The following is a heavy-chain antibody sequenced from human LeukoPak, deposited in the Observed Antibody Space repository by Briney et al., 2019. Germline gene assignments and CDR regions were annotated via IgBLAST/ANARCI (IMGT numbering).Heavy chain of an antibody. CDR1: GYTFTDYY. D-gene: IGHD2-21*01. Sequence: ASVKVSCKASGYTFTDYYVHWVRQAPGQGLEWMGWINPKSGDTHFAQRSQGRVTLTRDTSIRTAYMELSRLRSDDTAVYFCAKSLIIMWGSKSSFDYWGQGAQVTVSS. CDR2: INPKSGDT. J-gene: IGHJ4*02. CDR3: AKSLIIMWGSKSSFDY. V-gene: IGHV1-2*02.